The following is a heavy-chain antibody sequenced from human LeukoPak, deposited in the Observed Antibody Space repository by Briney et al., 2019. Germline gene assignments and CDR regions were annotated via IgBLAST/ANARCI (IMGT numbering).Heavy chain of an antibody. V-gene: IGHV4-39*01. D-gene: IGHD4-11*01. CDR2: IYYSGST. CDR1: GGSISISSYY. J-gene: IGHJ6*02. Sequence: PSETLSLTCTVSGGSISISSYYWGWIRQPPGKGLEWIGSIYYSGSTYYNPSLKSRVTISVDTSKNQFSLKLSSVTAADTAVYYCARRGGEYSNYDYYYYYGMDVWGQGTTVTVSS. CDR3: ARRGGEYSNYDYYYYYGMDV.